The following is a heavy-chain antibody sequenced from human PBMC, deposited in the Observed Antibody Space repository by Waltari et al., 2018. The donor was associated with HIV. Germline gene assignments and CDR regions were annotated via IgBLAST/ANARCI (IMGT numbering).Heavy chain of an antibody. CDR2: RNPNRGNT. J-gene: IGHJ5*02. CDR3: AREGYSRSSGARPNWFDP. V-gene: IGHV1-8*01. CDR1: GYTFTSYD. D-gene: IGHD6-6*01. Sequence: QVQLVQSGAEVKKPGASVKVSCKASGYTFTSYDINWVRQATGQGLEWMGWRNPNRGNTGYAQKFQGRVTMTRNTSISTAYLELSSLRSDDTAVYYCAREGYSRSSGARPNWFDPWGQGTPVIVSS.